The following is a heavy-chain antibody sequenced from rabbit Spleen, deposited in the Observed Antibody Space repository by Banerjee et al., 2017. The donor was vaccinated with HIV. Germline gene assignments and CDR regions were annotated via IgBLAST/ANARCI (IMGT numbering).Heavy chain of an antibody. CDR1: GFDFSRYY. D-gene: IGHD4-1*01. Sequence: QLVESGGGLVQPGGSPKLSCKASGFDFSRYYVSWVRQAPGKGLEWIGDIDPIFGIAVYASWVNGRFTISSHNAQNTLFLQLNSLTAADTATYFCVREVAGKFGLWGPGTLVTVS. J-gene: IGHJ4*01. CDR2: IDPIFGIA. CDR3: VREVAGKFGL. V-gene: IGHV1S7*01.